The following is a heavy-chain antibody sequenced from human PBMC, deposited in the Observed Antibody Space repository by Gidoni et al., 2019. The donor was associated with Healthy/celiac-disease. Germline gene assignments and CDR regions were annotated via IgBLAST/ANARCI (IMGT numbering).Heavy chain of an antibody. D-gene: IGHD2-8*01. CDR2: IYYSGST. CDR3: ARHYYGTNGGGDY. Sequence: QLQLQESGPGLVKPSETLSLTCTDSGGSISSSSFYWGWIRQPPGKGLEWSGSIYYSGSTYYTPSLTRRVTISVDTSKNQFSLKLSSVTAADTAVYYCARHYYGTNGGGDYWGQGTLVTVSS. CDR1: GGSISSSSFY. J-gene: IGHJ4*02. V-gene: IGHV4-39*01.